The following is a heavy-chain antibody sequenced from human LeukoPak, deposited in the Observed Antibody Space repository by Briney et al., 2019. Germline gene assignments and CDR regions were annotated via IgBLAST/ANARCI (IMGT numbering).Heavy chain of an antibody. CDR2: ISSSSSYI. Sequence: GGSLRLSCAAFGFTFSSYSMNWVRQAPGKGLEWVSSISSSSSYIYYADSVKGRFTISRDNAKNSLYLQMNSLRAEDTAVYYCARDKLATITWGYYYYYGMDVWGQGTTVTVSS. J-gene: IGHJ6*02. D-gene: IGHD5-24*01. V-gene: IGHV3-21*04. CDR3: ARDKLATITWGYYYYYGMDV. CDR1: GFTFSSYS.